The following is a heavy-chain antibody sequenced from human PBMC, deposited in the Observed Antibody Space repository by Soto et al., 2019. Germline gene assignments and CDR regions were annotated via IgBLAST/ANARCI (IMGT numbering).Heavy chain of an antibody. CDR1: GFTFSSYW. CDR2: IKQDGSEK. D-gene: IGHD3-3*01. V-gene: IGHV3-7*05. CDR3: ARDLTIFGVVPLDY. J-gene: IGHJ4*02. Sequence: GGSLRLSCAASGFTFSSYWMSWVRQAPGKGLEWVANIKQDGSEKYYVDSVKGRFTISRDNAKNSLYLQMNSLRAEDTAVYYCARDLTIFGVVPLDYWGQGTLVTVSS.